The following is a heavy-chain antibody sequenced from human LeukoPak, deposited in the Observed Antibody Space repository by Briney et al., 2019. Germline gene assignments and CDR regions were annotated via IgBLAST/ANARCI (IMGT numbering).Heavy chain of an antibody. CDR3: ARDNSGYGHFDY. Sequence: SETLSLTCTVSGGSISSGGFYWSWIRQHPGKGLEWIGYIYYSWNTHYNPSLKSRVTISVDTSKNQFSLKLSSVTAADTAVYYCARDNSGYGHFDYWGQGTLVTVSS. J-gene: IGHJ4*02. D-gene: IGHD5-12*01. CDR1: GGSISSGGFY. CDR2: IYYSWNT. V-gene: IGHV4-31*03.